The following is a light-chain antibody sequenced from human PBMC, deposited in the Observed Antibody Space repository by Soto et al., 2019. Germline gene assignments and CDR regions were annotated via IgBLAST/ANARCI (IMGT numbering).Light chain of an antibody. CDR2: DAS. CDR1: LSVSTN. CDR3: QQYNNWPPWT. V-gene: IGKV3-15*01. Sequence: EMVMTQSPATLSVSPGDRATLSCRASLSVSTNLAWYQQKPGQVPRLLIYDASTRAAGVPARFSGSGSGTEFTLTISSLQSEDLAIYYCQQYNNWPPWTFG. J-gene: IGKJ1*01.